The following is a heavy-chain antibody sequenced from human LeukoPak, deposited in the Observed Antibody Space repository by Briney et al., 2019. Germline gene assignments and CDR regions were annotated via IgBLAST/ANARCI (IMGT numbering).Heavy chain of an antibody. J-gene: IGHJ5*02. CDR2: IYYSGST. Sequence: SQTLSLTRTVSGGSISSGDYYWSWIRQPPGKGLEWIGYIYYSGSTYYNPSLKSRVTISVDTSKNQFSLKLSSVTAADTAVYYCASGQLELPFDPWGQGTLVTVSS. CDR3: ASGQLELPFDP. V-gene: IGHV4-30-4*08. D-gene: IGHD1-7*01. CDR1: GGSISSGDYY.